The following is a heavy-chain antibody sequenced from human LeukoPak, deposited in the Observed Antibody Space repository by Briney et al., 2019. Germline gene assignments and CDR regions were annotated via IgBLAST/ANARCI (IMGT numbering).Heavy chain of an antibody. CDR1: GFTFSSYG. D-gene: IGHD1-7*01. CDR2: INTSGGNT. CDR3: AKNYRYFDY. J-gene: IGHJ4*02. V-gene: IGHV3-23*01. Sequence: GGSLRLSCAASGFTFSSYGMSWVRQAPGKGLEWVSSINTSGGNTYYADSVKGRFTISRDNSKNTLSLQMNSLRAEDTGAYYCAKNYRYFDYWGQGTLVTVSS.